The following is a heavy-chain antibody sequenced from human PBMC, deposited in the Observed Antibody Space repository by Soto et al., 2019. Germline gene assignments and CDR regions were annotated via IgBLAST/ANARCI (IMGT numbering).Heavy chain of an antibody. J-gene: IGHJ5*02. V-gene: IGHV4-59*12. CDR2: IYYRGNT. CDR1: GGSISSYY. D-gene: IGHD6-13*01. Sequence: SETLSLTCTVSGGSISSYYRNWIRQPPGKGLEWIGYIYYRGNTNYNPSLKSRVTISADTSKNQFSLKLSSVTAADTAVYYCARERPDGSRLDPWGQGTLVTVSS. CDR3: ARERPDGSRLDP.